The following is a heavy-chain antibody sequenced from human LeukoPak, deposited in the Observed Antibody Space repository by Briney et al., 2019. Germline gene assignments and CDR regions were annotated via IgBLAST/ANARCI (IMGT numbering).Heavy chain of an antibody. D-gene: IGHD2-2*01. CDR2: INAGNGNT. CDR1: GYTFTSYY. CDR3: ARGGETSWVDY. V-gene: IGHV1-3*01. Sequence: ASVKVSCKASGYTFTSYYMHWVRQAPGQRLEWMGWINAGNGNTKYSQKFQDRVTITRDTSASTAYMELSSLRSEDTAVYYCARGGETSWVDYWGQGTLVTVSS. J-gene: IGHJ4*02.